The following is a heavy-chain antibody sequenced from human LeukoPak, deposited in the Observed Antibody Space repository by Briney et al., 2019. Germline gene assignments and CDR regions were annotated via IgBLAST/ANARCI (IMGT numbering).Heavy chain of an antibody. CDR1: GGSISSYY. CDR3: ARVYLGGDGYNFFDY. V-gene: IGHV4-4*07. D-gene: IGHD5-24*01. J-gene: IGHJ4*02. Sequence: SETLSLTCTVSGGSISSYYWSWIRQPAGKGLEWIGRIYTSGSTNYNPSLKSRVTMSVDTSKNQFSLKLSSVTAADTAVHYCARVYLGGDGYNFFDYWGQGTLVTVSS. CDR2: IYTSGST.